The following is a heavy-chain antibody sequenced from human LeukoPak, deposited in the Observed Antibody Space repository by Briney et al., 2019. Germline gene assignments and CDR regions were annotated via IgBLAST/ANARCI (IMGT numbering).Heavy chain of an antibody. Sequence: ASVKVSCKASGYTFSGYYMHWVRQAPGQGLEWVGWINPNSGGTNYEQKFQGRVTMTRDTSISTAYMELSRLLSGDTAVYYCARGKTMVYCGGDCYRFDNWGQGTLVTVSS. J-gene: IGHJ4*02. CDR2: INPNSGGT. CDR3: ARGKTMVYCGGDCYRFDN. V-gene: IGHV1-2*02. CDR1: GYTFSGYY. D-gene: IGHD2-21*02.